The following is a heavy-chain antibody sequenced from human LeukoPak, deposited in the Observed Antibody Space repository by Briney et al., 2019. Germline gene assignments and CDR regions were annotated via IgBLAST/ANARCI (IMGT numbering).Heavy chain of an antibody. J-gene: IGHJ4*02. CDR1: GFTFRNYG. V-gene: IGHV3-33*01. Sequence: GGSLRLSCTASGFTFRNYGMHWVRQAPGKGLEWVALIWYDGSNQDYADSVRGRFTISRDNAKNSLYLEMNSLRAEDTAVYYCARVTRSPGNYFDYWGQGTLVTVSS. D-gene: IGHD1-14*01. CDR2: IWYDGSNQ. CDR3: ARVTRSPGNYFDY.